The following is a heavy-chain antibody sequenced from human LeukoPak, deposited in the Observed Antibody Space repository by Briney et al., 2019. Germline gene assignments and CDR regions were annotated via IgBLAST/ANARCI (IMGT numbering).Heavy chain of an antibody. CDR3: TRVKYCSGGSCYPLDY. Sequence: GGSLRLSCTASGFTYGDYAMSWVRQGPGKGLEWVGFIRSKAYGGTTEYAASVKGRFTTSRDDSKSIAYLQMNSLKTEDTAVYYCTRVKYCSGGSCYPLDYWGQGTLVTVSS. CDR2: IRSKAYGGTT. J-gene: IGHJ4*02. CDR1: GFTYGDYA. V-gene: IGHV3-49*04. D-gene: IGHD2-15*01.